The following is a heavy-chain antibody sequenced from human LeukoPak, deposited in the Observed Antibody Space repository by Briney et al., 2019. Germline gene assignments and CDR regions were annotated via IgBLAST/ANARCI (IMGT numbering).Heavy chain of an antibody. CDR3: AKARGMERWNWFDP. D-gene: IGHD1-1*01. CDR2: ISYDGSNK. J-gene: IGHJ5*02. CDR1: GFTFSSYG. Sequence: GGSLRLSCAASGFTFSSYGMHWVRQAPGKGLEWVAVISYDGSNKYYADSVKGRFTISRGNSKNTLYLQMNSLRAEDTAVYYCAKARGMERWNWFDPWGQGTLVTVSS. V-gene: IGHV3-30*18.